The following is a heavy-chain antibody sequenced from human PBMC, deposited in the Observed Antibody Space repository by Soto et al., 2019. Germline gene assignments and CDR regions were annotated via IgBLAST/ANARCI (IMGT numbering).Heavy chain of an antibody. CDR3: ARDSEEYCSGGSCYTFDY. V-gene: IGHV3-21*01. CDR2: ISSSSSYI. Sequence: GGSLRLSCAASGFTFSSYSMNWVRQAPGKGLEWVSSISSSSSYIYYADSVKGRFTISRDNAKNSLYLQMNSLRAEDTAVYYCARDSEEYCSGGSCYTFDYWGQGTLVTVSS. CDR1: GFTFSSYS. J-gene: IGHJ4*02. D-gene: IGHD2-15*01.